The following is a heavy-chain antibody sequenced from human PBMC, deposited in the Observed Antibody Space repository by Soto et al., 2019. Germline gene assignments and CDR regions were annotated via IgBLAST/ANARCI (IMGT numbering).Heavy chain of an antibody. CDR1: GYTFTNYA. Sequence: ASVKVSCKASGYTFTNYAMHWVRQAPGQRLEWMGWINAGNGNTKYSQKFQGRVTITRDTSASTAYMELSSLRSEDTAWYYCARAHRYFDWVLYAYCDYWGKGTLVTVFS. CDR2: INAGNGNT. V-gene: IGHV1-3*01. D-gene: IGHD3-9*01. CDR3: ARAHRYFDWVLYAYCDY. J-gene: IGHJ4*02.